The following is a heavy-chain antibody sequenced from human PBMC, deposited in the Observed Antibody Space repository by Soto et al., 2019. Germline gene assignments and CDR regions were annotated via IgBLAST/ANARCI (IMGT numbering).Heavy chain of an antibody. V-gene: IGHV1-69*13. CDR1: GGTFSSYA. CDR2: IIPIFGTA. D-gene: IGHD2-15*01. CDR3: ARPLGYCSGGSCYSDYYYGMDV. Sequence: RASVKVSCKASGGTFSSYAISWVRQAPGQGLEWMGGIIPIFGTANYAQKFQGRVTITADESTSTAYMELSSLRSEDTAVYYCARPLGYCSGGSCYSDYYYGMDVWGQGTTVTSP. J-gene: IGHJ6*02.